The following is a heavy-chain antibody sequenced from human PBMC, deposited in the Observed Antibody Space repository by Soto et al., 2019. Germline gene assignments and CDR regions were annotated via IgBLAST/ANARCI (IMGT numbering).Heavy chain of an antibody. CDR3: ARGPDYYDSSGYSLRFDY. CDR2: IIPIFGTA. J-gene: IGHJ4*02. V-gene: IGHV1-69*13. D-gene: IGHD3-22*01. CDR1: GGTFSSYA. Sequence: SVKVSCKASGGTFSSYAISWVRQAPGQGLEWMGGIIPIFGTANYAQKFQGRVTITADESTSTAYMELSSLRSEDTAVYYCARGPDYYDSSGYSLRFDYWGQGTLVTVSS.